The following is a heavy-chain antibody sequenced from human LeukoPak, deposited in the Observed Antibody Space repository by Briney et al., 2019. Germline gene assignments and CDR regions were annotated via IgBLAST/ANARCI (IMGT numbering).Heavy chain of an antibody. D-gene: IGHD1-1*01. V-gene: IGHV1-69*04. J-gene: IGHJ4*02. Sequence: ASVKVSCKASGGTFSSYAISWVRQAPGQGLEWMGRIIPILGIANYAQKFQGRVTITADKSTSTAYMELSSLRSEDTAVYYCARDLGNRNDYSIDYWGQGTLVTVSS. CDR3: ARDLGNRNDYSIDY. CDR2: IIPILGIA. CDR1: GGTFSSYA.